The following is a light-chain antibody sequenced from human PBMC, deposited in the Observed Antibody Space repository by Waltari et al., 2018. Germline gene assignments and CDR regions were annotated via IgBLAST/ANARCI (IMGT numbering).Light chain of an antibody. Sequence: QAGPNQPPSLSKGLRQTATLPCTGNTSNVGNYGAAWLQQHQGHPPKLLSNRHNNRPSGIPERFSASRSGTTASLTITGLQPEDEADYYCSAWDSSLSVWVFGGGTKLTVL. J-gene: IGLJ3*02. CDR3: SAWDSSLSVWV. V-gene: IGLV10-54*04. CDR1: TSNVGNYG. CDR2: RHN.